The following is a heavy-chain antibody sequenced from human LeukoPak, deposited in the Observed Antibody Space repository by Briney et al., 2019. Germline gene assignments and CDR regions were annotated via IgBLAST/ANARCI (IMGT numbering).Heavy chain of an antibody. CDR3: ARGSYGDYVPFDY. D-gene: IGHD4-17*01. V-gene: IGHV3-21*01. Sequence: GGSLRLSCAASGLTFSSYNMNWVRQAPGKGLEWVSSISGGSTYIYYADSVKGRFTISRDNAESSLYLQMNSLRAEDTAVYYCARGSYGDYVPFDYWGQGTLVTVSS. J-gene: IGHJ4*02. CDR2: ISGGSTYI. CDR1: GLTFSSYN.